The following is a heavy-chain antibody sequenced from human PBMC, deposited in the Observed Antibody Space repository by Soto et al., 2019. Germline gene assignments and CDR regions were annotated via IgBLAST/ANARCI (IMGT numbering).Heavy chain of an antibody. D-gene: IGHD1-20*01. CDR2: ISGSDGST. V-gene: IGHV3-23*01. CDR1: GFSFDRYA. Sequence: EVQLLESGGGLVQPGGSLRLSCAASGFSFDRYAMNWVRQAPGKGLEWVSTISGSDGSTYYADSVKGRFTTSRDNSKNTLFLQLKSLRAEDTAVYYCAKDRRYNWNDDSHRFYYYMDVWGKGTRISVSS. J-gene: IGHJ6*03. CDR3: AKDRRYNWNDDSHRFYYYMDV.